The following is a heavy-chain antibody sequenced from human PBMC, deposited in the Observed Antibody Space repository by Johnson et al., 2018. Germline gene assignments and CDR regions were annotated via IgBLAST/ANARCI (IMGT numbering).Heavy chain of an antibody. J-gene: IGHJ3*02. CDR3: AKDMTTAPNDAFDI. CDR2: ISWNSVNR. V-gene: IGHV3-9*01. Sequence: VQSGRSLRLSCAASGFTFDDYAMHWVRQAPGKGLEWVSGISWNSVNRGYADSVKGRFTISRDNAKNSLYLQMNSLRAEDTALYYCAKDMTTAPNDAFDIWGQGTKVTVSS. D-gene: IGHD4-17*01. CDR1: GFTFDDYA.